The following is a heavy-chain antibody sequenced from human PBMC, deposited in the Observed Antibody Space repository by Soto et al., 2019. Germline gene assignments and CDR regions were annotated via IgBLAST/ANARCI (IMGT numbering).Heavy chain of an antibody. CDR2: IKQDGSEK. CDR3: ARAKWYGDPRLCYFDY. J-gene: IGHJ4*02. Sequence: EVQLVESGGGLVQPGGSLRLSCAASGFTFSSYWMSWVRQAPGKGLEGVANIKQDGSEKYYVDSVKGRFTISRDNAKNSLHLQMNSLRAEDTAVYYCARAKWYGDPRLCYFDYWGQGTLVTVSS. D-gene: IGHD4-17*01. CDR1: GFTFSSYW. V-gene: IGHV3-7*01.